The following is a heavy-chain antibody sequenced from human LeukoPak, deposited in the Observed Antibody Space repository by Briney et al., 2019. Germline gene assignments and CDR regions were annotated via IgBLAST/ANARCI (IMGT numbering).Heavy chain of an antibody. CDR2: ISSDGNTE. D-gene: IGHD2-8*01. V-gene: IGHV3-48*03. CDR3: ARDIVNGPFVTSLES. CDR1: GFSLTTYP. J-gene: IGHJ4*02. Sequence: GGSLRLSCAASGFSLTTYPMNWIRQVPGKGLEWVSHISSDGNTEYYADSVRVRFTMSRDNAKNPLDLHMNSLRTEDTAVYYCARDIVNGPFVTSLESWGQGALVTVSS.